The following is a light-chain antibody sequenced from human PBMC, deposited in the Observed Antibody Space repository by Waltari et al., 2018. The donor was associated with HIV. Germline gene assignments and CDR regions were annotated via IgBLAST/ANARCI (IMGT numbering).Light chain of an antibody. CDR1: SSNIGSNY. V-gene: IGLV1-47*01. Sequence: QSVLTQPPSASGTPGQRVTISCSGSSSNIGSNYVYWYQQLPGTAPKLLIYRNNQRPSGVPDRFSGSKSGTSASLAMSGLRSEDEADYYCAAWEDSLSAVVFGGGTKLTVL. CDR2: RNN. J-gene: IGLJ2*01. CDR3: AAWEDSLSAVV.